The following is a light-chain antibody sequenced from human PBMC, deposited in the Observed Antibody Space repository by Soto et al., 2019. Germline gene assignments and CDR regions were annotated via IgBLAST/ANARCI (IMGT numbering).Light chain of an antibody. Sequence: DIQLTQSPSILSASVGDRVTITCRASQTIASWLAWYQQKPGKAPKLLIYRASTIASGVPARFSGSGSGTKFTLIISSLQSDDFAVYYCQQYNSYPVAFGQGTRLEIK. CDR1: QTIASW. CDR3: QQYNSYPVA. V-gene: IGKV1-5*03. CDR2: RAS. J-gene: IGKJ5*01.